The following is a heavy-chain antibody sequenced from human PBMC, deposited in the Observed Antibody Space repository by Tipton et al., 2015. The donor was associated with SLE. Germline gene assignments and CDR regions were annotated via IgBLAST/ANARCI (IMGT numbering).Heavy chain of an antibody. J-gene: IGHJ4*02. CDR1: GGSISSSSYY. Sequence: TLSLTCTVSGGSISSSSYYWGWIRQPPGKGLEWLGTIYYSGSAYYNPSLKSRVTISIDTSRNQFSLKLTSVVAADTATYYCARPTGGIIVSGYFDYWGQGALVTVSS. V-gene: IGHV4-39*01. CDR3: ARPTGGIIVSGYFDY. CDR2: IYYSGSA. D-gene: IGHD5/OR15-5a*01.